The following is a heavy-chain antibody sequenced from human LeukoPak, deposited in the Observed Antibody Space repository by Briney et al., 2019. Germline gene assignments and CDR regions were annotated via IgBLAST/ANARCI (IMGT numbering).Heavy chain of an antibody. CDR2: IYHSGST. D-gene: IGHD2-2*01. V-gene: IGHV4-38-2*01. CDR3: ARQRYQLLPEYYYYYYMDV. Sequence: SETLSLTCAVSGYSISSGYYWGWIRQPPGKGLEWIGSIYHSGSTYYNPSLKSRVTISADTSKNQFSLKLSSVTAADTAVYYCARQRYQLLPEYYYYYYMDVWGKGTRSPSP. CDR1: GYSISSGYY. J-gene: IGHJ6*03.